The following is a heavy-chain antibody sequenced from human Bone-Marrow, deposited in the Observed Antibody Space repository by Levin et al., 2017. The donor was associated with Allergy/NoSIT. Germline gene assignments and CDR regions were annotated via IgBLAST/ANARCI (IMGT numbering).Heavy chain of an antibody. CDR2: IYPGDSDT. V-gene: IGHV5-51*01. CDR3: ARLFYGDYADNYFDY. J-gene: IGHJ4*02. D-gene: IGHD4-17*01. CDR1: GYSFTSYW. Sequence: KVSCKGSGYSFTSYWIGWVRQMPGKGLEWMGIIYPGDSDTRYSPSFQGQVTISADKSISTAYLQWSSLKASDTAMYYCARLFYGDYADNYFDYWGQGTLVTVSS.